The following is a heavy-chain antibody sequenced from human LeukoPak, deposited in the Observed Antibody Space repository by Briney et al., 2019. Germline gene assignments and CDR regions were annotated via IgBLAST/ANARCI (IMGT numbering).Heavy chain of an antibody. CDR3: ARAPKITTVRGVMPVVDY. Sequence: GGSLRLSCAASGFTFSSYWMSWVRQAPGKGLEWVANIKQDGSEKYYVDSVKGRFTISRDNAKNSLYLQMNSLRAEDTAVYYCARAPKITTVRGVMPVVDYWGQGTLVTVSS. D-gene: IGHD3-10*01. J-gene: IGHJ4*02. CDR1: GFTFSSYW. V-gene: IGHV3-7*01. CDR2: IKQDGSEK.